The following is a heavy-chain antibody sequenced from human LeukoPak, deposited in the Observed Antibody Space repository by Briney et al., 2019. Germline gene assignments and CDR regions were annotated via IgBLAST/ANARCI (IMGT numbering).Heavy chain of an antibody. V-gene: IGHV4-38-2*02. J-gene: IGHJ4*02. Sequence: SETLSLTCTVSGYSISSGYYWGWIRQPPGKGLEWIGSIYHSGSTYYNPSLKSRVTISVDTSKNQFSLKLSSVTAADTAVYYCARDAYYFGYWGQGTLVTVSS. CDR1: GYSISSGYY. CDR2: IYHSGST. CDR3: ARDAYYFGY.